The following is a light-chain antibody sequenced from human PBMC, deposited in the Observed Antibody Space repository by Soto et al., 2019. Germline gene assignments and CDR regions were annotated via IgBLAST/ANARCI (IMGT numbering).Light chain of an antibody. CDR1: QSVSSSY. Sequence: EIVLTQSPGTLSLSPGERATLSCRASQSVSSSYLAWYQQKPGQAPRLLIYGASSRATGIPDRFSGSGSGTDFTLNISRLEPEDFAVYYCQQYGRGVNLGGGTKVEIK. V-gene: IGKV3-20*01. CDR3: QQYGRGVN. J-gene: IGKJ4*01. CDR2: GAS.